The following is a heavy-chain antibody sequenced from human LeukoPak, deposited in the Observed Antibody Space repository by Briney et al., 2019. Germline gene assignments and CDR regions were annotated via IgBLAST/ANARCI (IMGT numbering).Heavy chain of an antibody. Sequence: GGSLRLSCAASGFTLSSYGMSWVRQAPAKGLEWVSTLSARGDSTYYVDSVKGRFTIFRDNSKNTLYLQMDSLRAEDTAVYFCAKRDCSDNNCYFVNWGQGTLVTVSS. CDR3: AKRDCSDNNCYFVN. D-gene: IGHD1-20*01. CDR2: LSARGDST. V-gene: IGHV3-23*01. CDR1: GFTLSSYG. J-gene: IGHJ4*02.